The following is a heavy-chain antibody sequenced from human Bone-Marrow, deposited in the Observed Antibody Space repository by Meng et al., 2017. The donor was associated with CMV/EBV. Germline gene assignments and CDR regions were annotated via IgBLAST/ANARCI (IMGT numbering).Heavy chain of an antibody. D-gene: IGHD1-26*01. Sequence: QVQLVEPGGGVGQPGRSLRFSCAASGFTFSSYAMHWVRQAPGKGLEWVAVISYDGSNKYYADSVKGRFTISRDNSKNTLYLQMNSLRAEDTAVYYCARGAVGPSGDYWGQGTLVTVSS. V-gene: IGHV3-30-3*01. CDR3: ARGAVGPSGDY. J-gene: IGHJ4*02. CDR1: GFTFSSYA. CDR2: ISYDGSNK.